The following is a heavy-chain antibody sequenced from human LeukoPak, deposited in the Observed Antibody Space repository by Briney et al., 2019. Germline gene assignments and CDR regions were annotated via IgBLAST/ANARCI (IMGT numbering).Heavy chain of an antibody. J-gene: IGHJ4*02. CDR1: GYSISSGYY. Sequence: SETLSLTCTVSGYSISSGYYWGWIRQPPGKGLEWIGSIYHSGSTYYNPSLKSRVTISVDTSKNQFSLKLSPVTAADTAVYYCARELLLWFGESSRPYYFDYWGQGTLVTVSS. V-gene: IGHV4-38-2*02. CDR3: ARELLLWFGESSRPYYFDY. D-gene: IGHD3-10*01. CDR2: IYHSGST.